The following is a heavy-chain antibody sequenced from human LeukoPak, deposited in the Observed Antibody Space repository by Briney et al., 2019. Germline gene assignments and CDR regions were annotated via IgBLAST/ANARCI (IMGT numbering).Heavy chain of an antibody. J-gene: IGHJ6*03. Sequence: PSETLSLTCAVYGGSFSGYYWSWIRQPPGKGLEWIGEINHSGSTNYNPSLKSRVTISVDTSKNQFSLKLSSVTAADTAVYYCARLPQYSGSYYGVYYYYYMDVWGKGTTVTISS. V-gene: IGHV4-34*01. CDR2: INHSGST. D-gene: IGHD1-26*01. CDR3: ARLPQYSGSYYGVYYYYYMDV. CDR1: GGSFSGYY.